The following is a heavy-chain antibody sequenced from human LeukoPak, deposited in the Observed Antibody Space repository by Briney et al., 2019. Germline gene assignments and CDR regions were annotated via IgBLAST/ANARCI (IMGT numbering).Heavy chain of an antibody. V-gene: IGHV4-61*01. CDR1: GGSISSSSYY. Sequence: PSETLSLTCTVSGGSISSSSYYWGWIRQPPEKGLEWIGYIYYSGSTTYNPSLKSRVTISVDTSKNQFSLKLSSVTAADTAVYYCARETSSGSGYYFDYWGQGTLVTVSS. J-gene: IGHJ4*02. CDR3: ARETSSGSGYYFDY. D-gene: IGHD3-22*01. CDR2: IYYSGST.